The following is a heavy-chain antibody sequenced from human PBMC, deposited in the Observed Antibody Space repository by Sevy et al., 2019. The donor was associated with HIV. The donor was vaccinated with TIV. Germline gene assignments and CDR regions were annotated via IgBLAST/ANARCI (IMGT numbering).Heavy chain of an antibody. V-gene: IGHV3-30*04. CDR2: RSYDGSDK. Sequence: GGSLRLSCEASRLIFDTYAIHWVRRAPGQGLEWVAVRSYDGSDKDYADAVEGRFTISRDNSKNTLYLQMNSLRTDDTAVYYCATVDYRSGWYGFVDYWGQGTPVTVSS. J-gene: IGHJ4*02. CDR3: ATVDYRSGWYGFVDY. D-gene: IGHD6-19*01. CDR1: RLIFDTYA.